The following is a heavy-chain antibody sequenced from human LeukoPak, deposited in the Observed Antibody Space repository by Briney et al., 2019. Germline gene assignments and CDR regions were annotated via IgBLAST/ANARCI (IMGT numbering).Heavy chain of an antibody. D-gene: IGHD3-16*02. CDR2: VYTSGST. CDR3: ASGHYDYVWGSYRPFVY. Sequence: PSETLSLTCTAAGGSISSYYWSWIRQPPGKGLGWIGYVYTSGSTNYNPSLKSRVTISVDTSKNQFSLKLSSVTAADTAVYYCASGHYDYVWGSYRPFVYWGQGTLVTVSS. CDR1: GGSISSYY. V-gene: IGHV4-4*09. J-gene: IGHJ4*02.